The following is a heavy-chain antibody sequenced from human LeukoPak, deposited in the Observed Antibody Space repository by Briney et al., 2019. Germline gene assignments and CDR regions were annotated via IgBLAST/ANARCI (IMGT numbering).Heavy chain of an antibody. V-gene: IGHV3-7*01. D-gene: IGHD6-25*01. CDR2: INQDGNEN. CDR3: ARGLAAAGTGY. J-gene: IGHJ4*02. Sequence: GGSLRLSCAASGFTFSTYWMSWVRQAPGKGLEWVANINQDGNENYYVDSVKGRFTISRDNAKSSLYLQMNSLRAKDTAVYYCARGLAAAGTGYWGQGTLVTVSS. CDR1: GFTFSTYW.